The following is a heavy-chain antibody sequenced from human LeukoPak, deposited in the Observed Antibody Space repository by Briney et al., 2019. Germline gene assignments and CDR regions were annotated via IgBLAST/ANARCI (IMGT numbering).Heavy chain of an antibody. CDR2: ISYDGSNK. Sequence: PGRSLRLSCVASGFTFSSYGMHWVRQAPGKGLEWVAVISYDGSNKYYADSVKGRFTISRDNSKNTLYLQMNSLRAEDTAVYYCAKDSKSGWYYFDYWGQGTLVTVSS. V-gene: IGHV3-30*18. J-gene: IGHJ4*02. CDR3: AKDSKSGWYYFDY. CDR1: GFTFSSYG. D-gene: IGHD6-19*01.